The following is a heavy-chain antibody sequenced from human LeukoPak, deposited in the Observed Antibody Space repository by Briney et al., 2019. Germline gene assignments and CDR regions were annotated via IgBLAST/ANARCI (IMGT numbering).Heavy chain of an antibody. J-gene: IGHJ5*02. V-gene: IGHV3-21*01. CDR3: ARDLYSGYDYRCFDP. D-gene: IGHD5-12*01. Sequence: GGSLRLSCAASGFTFSAYTMNWVRQAPGKGLEWVSSISSSSSYIYYADSVKGRFTISRDSARNSLYLQMNSLRVEDTAVYYCARDLYSGYDYRCFDPWGQGTLVTVSS. CDR1: GFTFSAYT. CDR2: ISSSSSYI.